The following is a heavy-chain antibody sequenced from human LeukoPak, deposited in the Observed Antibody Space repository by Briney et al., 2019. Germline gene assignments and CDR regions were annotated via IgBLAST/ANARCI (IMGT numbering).Heavy chain of an antibody. CDR3: ARGSKRSYSSSWYDY. D-gene: IGHD6-13*01. V-gene: IGHV4-59*01. CDR1: GGSISSYY. J-gene: IGHJ4*02. CDR2: IYYSGST. Sequence: SETLSLTCTVSGGSISSYYWSWIRQPPGKGLEWIGYIYYSGSTNYNPSLKSRVTISVDTSKNQSSLKLSSVTAADTAVYYCARGSKRSYSSSWYDYWGQGTLVTVSS.